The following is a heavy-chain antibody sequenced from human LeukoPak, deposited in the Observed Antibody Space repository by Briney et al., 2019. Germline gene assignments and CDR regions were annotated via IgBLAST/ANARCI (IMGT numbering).Heavy chain of an antibody. J-gene: IGHJ3*02. CDR3: ARLSSVEVIELDI. Sequence: SETLSLTCGVFGGSFGGYYWSWIRQPPGKGLEWIGQIHHSGSTNYNPSLKSRVSISLDTPKNQFSLNLSSVTAADTAVYYCARLSSVEVIELDIWGQGTMVTVSS. D-gene: IGHD3-22*01. V-gene: IGHV4-34*01. CDR2: IHHSGST. CDR1: GGSFGGYY.